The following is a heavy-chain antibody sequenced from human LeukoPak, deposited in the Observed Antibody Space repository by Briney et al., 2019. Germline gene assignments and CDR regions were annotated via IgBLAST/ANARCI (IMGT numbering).Heavy chain of an antibody. Sequence: GGSLRLSCAASGFTFSSYGMHWVRQAPGKGLEWVAFIRYDGSNKYYADSVKGRFTISRDNSKNTLYLQMNSLRAEDTAVYYCAKDPLIGGSGSWFDPWGQGTQVTVSS. CDR2: IRYDGSNK. CDR1: GFTFSSYG. CDR3: AKDPLIGGSGSWFDP. D-gene: IGHD3-22*01. V-gene: IGHV3-30*02. J-gene: IGHJ5*02.